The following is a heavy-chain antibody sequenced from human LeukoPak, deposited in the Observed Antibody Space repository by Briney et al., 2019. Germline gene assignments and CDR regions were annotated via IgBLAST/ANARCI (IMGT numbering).Heavy chain of an antibody. D-gene: IGHD3-10*02. Sequence: SVKVSCKASGGTFSSYAISWVRQAPGQGLEWMGGIIPIFGTANYAQKFQRRVTITADESTSTAYMELSSLRSEDTAVYYCARGGQGYYVPFQHWGQGTLVTVSS. J-gene: IGHJ1*01. V-gene: IGHV1-69*13. CDR2: IIPIFGTA. CDR1: GGTFSSYA. CDR3: ARGGQGYYVPFQH.